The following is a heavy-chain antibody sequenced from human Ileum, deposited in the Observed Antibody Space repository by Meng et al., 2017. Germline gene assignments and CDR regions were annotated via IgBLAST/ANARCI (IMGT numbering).Heavy chain of an antibody. J-gene: IGHJ2*01. CDR1: GGSFSGYY. CDR3: ARYGGSGSYWHFDP. V-gene: IGHV4-34*10. CDR2: IHHSGST. Sequence: QLQLQESGPGLLKPSETLSLPCAVYGGSFSGYYWTWIRQPPGKGLEWIGEIHHSGSTNYNPSLKSRVTMSIDTSKIQFSLELSSVTAADAAVYYCARYGGSGSYWHFDPWGRGTLVTVSS. D-gene: IGHD3-10*01.